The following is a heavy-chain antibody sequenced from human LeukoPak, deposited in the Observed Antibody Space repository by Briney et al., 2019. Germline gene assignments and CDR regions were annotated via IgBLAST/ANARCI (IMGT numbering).Heavy chain of an antibody. V-gene: IGHV3-21*06. J-gene: IGHJ5*02. CDR2: ISGDSTDI. CDR3: AIGSSVGNWFDP. D-gene: IGHD3-22*01. CDR1: GFIFSHHA. Sequence: GGSLRLSCAASGFIFSHHAMNWVRQAPGKWLEWVSSISGDSTDIYYADSVKGRFTISRDNAKNSLYLQMNSLRAEDTAVYYCAIGSSVGNWFDPWGQGTLVTVSP.